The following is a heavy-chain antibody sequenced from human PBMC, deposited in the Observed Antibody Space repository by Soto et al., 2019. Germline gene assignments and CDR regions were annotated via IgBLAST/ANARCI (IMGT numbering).Heavy chain of an antibody. CDR3: AKDVEWCLYS. CDR2: IKEDGSST. J-gene: IGHJ4*02. D-gene: IGHD3-3*01. Sequence: GGSLRLSCAASGFTFSNHWMNWVRQVPGRGMEWVAKIKEDGSSTYFADSVRGRFTISRDNAKNALFLQMNSLRVEDTAIYYCAKDVEWCLYSWGLGTLV. V-gene: IGHV3-7*01. CDR1: GFTFSNHW.